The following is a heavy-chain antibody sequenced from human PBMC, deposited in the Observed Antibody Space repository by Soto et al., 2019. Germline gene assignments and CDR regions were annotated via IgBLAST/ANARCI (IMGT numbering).Heavy chain of an antibody. CDR1: GFTFSSYG. CDR2: ISYDGSSK. Sequence: GGSPRLSCAASGFTFSSYGMHWVRQAPGKGLEWVAVISYDGSSKYYADSVKGRFTISRDNSKNTLYLQMNSLRAEDTAVYYCAKLPGYCSSTSCYEYYFDSWGQGTLVTVSS. V-gene: IGHV3-30*18. D-gene: IGHD2-2*01. J-gene: IGHJ4*02. CDR3: AKLPGYCSSTSCYEYYFDS.